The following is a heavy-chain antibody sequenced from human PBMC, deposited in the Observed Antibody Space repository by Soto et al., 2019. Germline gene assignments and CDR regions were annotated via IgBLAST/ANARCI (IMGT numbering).Heavy chain of an antibody. Sequence: PGGSLRLSCAASGFSFSTYGMHWVRQAPGKGLEWVAVISYDGSEEYYADSVKGRFTISRDKSKNTLYLQMTSLRREDTAVYYCANDWRYNYEPDAFDIWGPGTMVTLSS. CDR2: ISYDGSEE. J-gene: IGHJ3*02. V-gene: IGHV3-30*18. CDR3: ANDWRYNYEPDAFDI. CDR1: GFSFSTYG. D-gene: IGHD5-18*01.